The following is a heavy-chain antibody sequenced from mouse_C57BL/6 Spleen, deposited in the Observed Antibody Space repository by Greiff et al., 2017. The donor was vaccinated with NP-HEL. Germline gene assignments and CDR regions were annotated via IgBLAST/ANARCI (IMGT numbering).Heavy chain of an antibody. CDR3: ARDSDDGYYASFAY. J-gene: IGHJ3*01. Sequence: VQLQQSGPELVKPGASVKIPCKASGYTFTDYNMDWVKQSHGKSLEWIGDINPNNGGTIYNQKFKGKATLTVDKSSSTAYMELRSLTSEDTAVYYCARDSDDGYYASFAYWGQGTLVTVSA. CDR2: INPNNGGT. D-gene: IGHD2-3*01. V-gene: IGHV1-18*01. CDR1: GYTFTDYN.